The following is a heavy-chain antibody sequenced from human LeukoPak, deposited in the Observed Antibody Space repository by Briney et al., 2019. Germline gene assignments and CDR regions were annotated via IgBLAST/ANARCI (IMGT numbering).Heavy chain of an antibody. Sequence: GGSLRLSCSASGFTFSSYAMHWVRQAPGKGLEYVSAISSNGGSTYYADSVKGRFTISRDNSKNTLYLQMSSLRAEDTAVYYCVKGQRYYDSSGYYSIEYFQHWGQGTLVTISS. D-gene: IGHD3-22*01. J-gene: IGHJ1*01. V-gene: IGHV3-64D*09. CDR2: ISSNGGST. CDR1: GFTFSSYA. CDR3: VKGQRYYDSSGYYSIEYFQH.